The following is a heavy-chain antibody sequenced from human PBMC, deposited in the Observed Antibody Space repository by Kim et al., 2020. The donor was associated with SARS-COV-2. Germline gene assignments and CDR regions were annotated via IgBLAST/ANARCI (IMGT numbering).Heavy chain of an antibody. CDR3: ARWKNHLTSNSWPGTIAV. Sequence: ASVKVSCKASGYTFTSYGITWVRQAPGHGLEWMGWFNTNNGDTNYAQSLQGRVTMTTDTSTSTAYMELRSLRSDDTAVYYCARWKNHLTSNSWPGTIAVW. CDR2: FNTNNGDT. J-gene: IGHJ3*01. D-gene: IGHD1-1*01. V-gene: IGHV1-18*04. CDR1: GYTFTSYG.